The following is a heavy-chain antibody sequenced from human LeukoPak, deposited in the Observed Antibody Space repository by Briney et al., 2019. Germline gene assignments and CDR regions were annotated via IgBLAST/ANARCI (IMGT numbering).Heavy chain of an antibody. CDR3: ARTNIAARRADIDS. V-gene: IGHV1-2*02. CDR1: GYTFTAYY. D-gene: IGHD6-6*01. J-gene: IGHJ4*02. Sequence: ASVKVSWGASGYTFTAYYIHWMRQAPGQGLEWMGWINSNSGGTSYAQKFQGRVTMTRDTPTSTAYMELSRLTSDDTAVYYCARTNIAARRADIDSWGQGTVVTVSS. CDR2: INSNSGGT.